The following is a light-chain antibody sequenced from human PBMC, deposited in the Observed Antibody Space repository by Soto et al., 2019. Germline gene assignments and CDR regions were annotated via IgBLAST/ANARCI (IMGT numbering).Light chain of an antibody. Sequence: QSALTQPASVSGSPGQSITISCVGTSSYIGAYNYVSWYQQHPGKVPKVIIYDVSNRPSGVSYRFSGSKSGNTASLTVSGLQAEDEADYYCCSYTRSGTLIFGTGTKVTVL. CDR1: SSYIGAYNY. CDR3: CSYTRSGTLI. J-gene: IGLJ1*01. V-gene: IGLV2-14*01. CDR2: DVS.